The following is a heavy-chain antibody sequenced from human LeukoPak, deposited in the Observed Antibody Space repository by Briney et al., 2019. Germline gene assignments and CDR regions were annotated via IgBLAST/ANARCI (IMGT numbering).Heavy chain of an antibody. CDR2: IHTSGNT. CDR3: AREGSMTARPFVSIDY. CDR1: GGSINSYY. J-gene: IGHJ4*02. Sequence: PSETLSLTCTVSGGSINSYYWTWIRQPAGKGLEWIGRIHTSGNTDHNPSLQSRITMSVDTSKNQFSLKLSSVTAADTAVYYCAREGSMTARPFVSIDYWGQGTLVTVSS. V-gene: IGHV4-4*07. D-gene: IGHD6-6*01.